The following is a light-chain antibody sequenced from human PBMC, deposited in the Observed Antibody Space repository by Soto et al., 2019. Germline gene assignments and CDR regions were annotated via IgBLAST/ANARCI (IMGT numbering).Light chain of an antibody. CDR2: LNSDGSH. V-gene: IGLV4-69*01. Sequence: QPVLTQSPSASASLGASVKLTCTLSSGHSSYAIAWHQQQPEKGPRYLMKLNSDGSHSKGDGIPDRFSGSSSGAERYLTISSHQSEDEADYSCQTWGTGIWVFGGGTKVTVL. CDR1: SGHSSYA. J-gene: IGLJ3*02. CDR3: QTWGTGIWV.